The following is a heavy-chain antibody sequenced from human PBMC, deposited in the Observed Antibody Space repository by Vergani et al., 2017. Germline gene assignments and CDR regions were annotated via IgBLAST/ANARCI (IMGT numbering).Heavy chain of an antibody. Sequence: QLQLQQSGPGLLKPSETLFLTCTVSADSISSGSYYWGWIRQPPGKSLEWIGSIYYSGLTYYNPSPKSRVAISVDTSKNQFSLKRSSVTAADTAVYYCARGLVRGAMTHYFYYYGLDVWGQGTAVTVSS. J-gene: IGHJ6*02. D-gene: IGHD3-10*01. V-gene: IGHV4-39*01. CDR1: ADSISSGSYY. CDR3: ARGLVRGAMTHYFYYYGLDV. CDR2: IYYSGLT.